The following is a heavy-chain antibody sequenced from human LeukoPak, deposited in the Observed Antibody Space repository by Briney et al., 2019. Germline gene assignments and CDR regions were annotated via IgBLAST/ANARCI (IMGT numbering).Heavy chain of an antibody. J-gene: IGHJ4*02. D-gene: IGHD2-15*01. CDR1: GFTFSSFG. CDR2: IYSGGST. V-gene: IGHV3-53*01. Sequence: GGSLRLSCAASGFTFSSFGMSWVRQAPGKGLEWVSVIYSGGSTYYADSVKGRFTISRDNSKNTVYLQMNSLRAEDTAVYYCARGHCSGGSCYPYYFDYWGQGTLVTVSS. CDR3: ARGHCSGGSCYPYYFDY.